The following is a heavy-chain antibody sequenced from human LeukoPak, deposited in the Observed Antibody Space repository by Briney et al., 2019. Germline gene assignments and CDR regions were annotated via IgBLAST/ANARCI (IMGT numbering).Heavy chain of an antibody. V-gene: IGHV4-61*02. D-gene: IGHD2-2*01. CDR2: IYASGST. CDR3: AGLGYCSSTSCYDFDY. CDR1: GGSISSGSYY. J-gene: IGHJ4*02. Sequence: PSQTLSLTCTVSGGSISSGSYYWSWIRQPAGKGLEWIGRIYASGSTNYNPSLKSRVTISVDTSKNQFSLKLSSVTAADTAVYYCAGLGYCSSTSCYDFDYWGQGTLVTVSS.